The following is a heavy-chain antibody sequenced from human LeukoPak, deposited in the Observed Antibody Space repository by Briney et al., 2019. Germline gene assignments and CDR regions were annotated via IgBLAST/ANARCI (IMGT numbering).Heavy chain of an antibody. CDR2: MNPNSGNT. CDR3: ASTYRYCSGGSCYSDNNFDY. J-gene: IGHJ4*02. V-gene: IGHV1-8*03. D-gene: IGHD2-15*01. Sequence: ASVKVSCKASGYTFTSYDINWVRQATGQGLEWMGWMNPNSGNTGYAQKFQGRVTITRNTSISTAYTELSSLRSEDTAVYYCASTYRYCSGGSCYSDNNFDYWGQGTLVTVSS. CDR1: GYTFTSYD.